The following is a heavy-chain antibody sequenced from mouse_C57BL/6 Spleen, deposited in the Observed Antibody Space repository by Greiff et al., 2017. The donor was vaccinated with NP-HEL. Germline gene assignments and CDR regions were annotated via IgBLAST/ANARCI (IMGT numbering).Heavy chain of an antibody. Sequence: QVQLKESGPELVKPGASVKISCKASGYAFSSSWMNWVKQRPGKGLEWIGRIYPGDGDTNYNGKFKGKATLTADKSSSTAYMQLSSLTSEDSAVYFCAREGYDYDGDAMDYWGQGTSVTVSS. CDR2: IYPGDGDT. J-gene: IGHJ4*01. CDR1: GYAFSSSW. CDR3: AREGYDYDGDAMDY. V-gene: IGHV1-82*01. D-gene: IGHD2-4*01.